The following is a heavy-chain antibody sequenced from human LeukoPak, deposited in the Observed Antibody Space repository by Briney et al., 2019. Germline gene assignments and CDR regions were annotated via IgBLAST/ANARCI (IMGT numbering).Heavy chain of an antibody. CDR2: IKQDGSEK. V-gene: IGHV3-7*01. CDR1: GGTFSSYV. Sequence: SCKASGGTFSSYVISWVRQAPGKGLEWVANIKQDGSEKYYVDSVKGRFTISRDNAKNSLYLQMNSLRAEDTAVYYCARDLQELLDFFDYWGQGTLVTVSS. J-gene: IGHJ4*02. D-gene: IGHD1-26*01. CDR3: ARDLQELLDFFDY.